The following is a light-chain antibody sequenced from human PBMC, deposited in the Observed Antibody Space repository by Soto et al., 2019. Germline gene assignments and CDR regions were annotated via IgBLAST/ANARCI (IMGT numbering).Light chain of an antibody. J-gene: IGKJ3*01. Sequence: EIVLTQSPATLSLSPGERATLSCRASQSVSSYLAWYQQKPGQAPRLLIYEASNRATGIPARFSGSGSGTDFTLTIGSLEPEDFAVYYCQQRGAFGPGTKVDIK. CDR3: QQRGA. V-gene: IGKV3-11*01. CDR1: QSVSSY. CDR2: EAS.